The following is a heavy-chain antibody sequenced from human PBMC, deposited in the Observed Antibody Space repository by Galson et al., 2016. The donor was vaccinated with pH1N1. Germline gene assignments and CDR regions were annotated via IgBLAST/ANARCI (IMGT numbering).Heavy chain of an antibody. J-gene: IGHJ4*02. CDR2: IDPRVGST. CDR3: ARDLARQHDY. V-gene: IGHV1-46*01. Sequence: SVKVSCKASGYTFTSCYIHWVRQAPGQGLEWLGVIDPRVGSTSYAQKFQGRVTMTSDTSTNTVSMELSSLKSDDTAVYSCARDLARQHDYWGQGTLVTVSS. CDR1: GYTFTSCY.